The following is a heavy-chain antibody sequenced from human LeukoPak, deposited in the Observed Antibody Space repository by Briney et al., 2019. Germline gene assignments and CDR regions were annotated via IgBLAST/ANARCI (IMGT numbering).Heavy chain of an antibody. CDR2: TDSSSGSI. Sequence: PGGSLRLSCAASGFTFSSHAMNWVRQAPGKGLEWLSFTDSSSGSIHYADSVKGRFTISRDNVKNSLHLQMNSLGAEDTAMYYCARGQTSGSFIIDYWGQGTLVTVSS. V-gene: IGHV3-48*01. D-gene: IGHD3-10*01. CDR1: GFTFSSHA. J-gene: IGHJ4*02. CDR3: ARGQTSGSFIIDY.